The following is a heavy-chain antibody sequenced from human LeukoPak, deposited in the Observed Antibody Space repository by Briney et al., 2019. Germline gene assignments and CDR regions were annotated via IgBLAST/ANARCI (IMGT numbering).Heavy chain of an antibody. V-gene: IGHV1-2*02. J-gene: IGHJ4*02. D-gene: IGHD6-13*01. CDR2: INPNSGGT. CDR3: ARGSTGRGLRYSSSWSPALDYFDY. Sequence: AASVKVSCKASGYTFTGYYMHWVRQAPGQGLEWMGWINPNSGGTNYAQKFQGRVTMTRDTSISTAYMELSRLRSDDTAVYYCARGSTGRGLRYSSSWSPALDYFDYWGQGTLVTVSS. CDR1: GYTFTGYY.